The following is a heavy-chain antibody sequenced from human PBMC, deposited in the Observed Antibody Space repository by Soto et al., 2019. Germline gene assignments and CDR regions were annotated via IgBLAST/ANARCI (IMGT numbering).Heavy chain of an antibody. Sequence: SGTLALTCTVSGGSIGSDYWSWIRQPPGKGLEWIGYIYYSGSTNYNPSLKSRVTISVDTSKNQFSLKLSSVTAADTAVYYCAGHHASWGQRTLVPVSS. CDR3: AGHHAS. D-gene: IGHD2-2*01. CDR1: GGSIGSDY. J-gene: IGHJ1*01. V-gene: IGHV4-59*08. CDR2: IYYSGST.